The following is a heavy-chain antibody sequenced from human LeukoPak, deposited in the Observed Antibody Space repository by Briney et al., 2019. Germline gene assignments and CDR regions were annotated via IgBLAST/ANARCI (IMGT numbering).Heavy chain of an antibody. CDR1: GFTFSSYW. CDR2: IKQDGSEK. CDR3: ARYYYGSGSYEMGYFDY. D-gene: IGHD3-10*01. V-gene: IGHV3-7*01. J-gene: IGHJ4*02. Sequence: PGGSLRLSCAASGFTFSSYWMSWVRQAPGKGLEWVANIKQDGSEKYYMDSVKGRFTISRDNAKNSLYLQMNSLRAEDTAVYYCARYYYGSGSYEMGYFDYWGQGTLVTVSS.